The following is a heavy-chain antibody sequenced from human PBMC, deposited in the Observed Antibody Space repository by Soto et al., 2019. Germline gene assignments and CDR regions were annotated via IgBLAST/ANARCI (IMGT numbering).Heavy chain of an antibody. D-gene: IGHD3-16*01. CDR3: ARDQGLGDV. CDR1: GYLFTNYN. V-gene: IGHV1-3*01. Sequence: XSVKVSCKASGYLFTNYNVQWVRQAPGQRLEWMGWINVGNGNTKYSERFQGRVTNTRDTSASTAFMELSSLTSEDTGVYYCARDQGLGDVWGQGTTVTVSS. J-gene: IGHJ6*02. CDR2: INVGNGNT.